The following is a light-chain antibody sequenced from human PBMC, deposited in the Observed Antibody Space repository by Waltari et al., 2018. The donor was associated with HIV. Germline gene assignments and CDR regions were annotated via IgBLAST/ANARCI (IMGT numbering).Light chain of an antibody. J-gene: IGKJ1*01. Sequence: DIQMTQSPSTLSASVGDRVTITCRASQSISSWLAWYQQKPGKAPKLLIYKASSLKSGVPSRFSGSGYGTEFTLTISSLQPDDFATYYCQQYNSYSVTFGQGTKVEIK. V-gene: IGKV1-5*03. CDR3: QQYNSYSVT. CDR1: QSISSW. CDR2: KAS.